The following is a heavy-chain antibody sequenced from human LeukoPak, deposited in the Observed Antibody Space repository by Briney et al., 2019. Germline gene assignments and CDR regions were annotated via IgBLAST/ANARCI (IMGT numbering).Heavy chain of an antibody. D-gene: IGHD3-10*01. CDR2: ISGSGGST. Sequence: GGSLRLSCAASGFSFDDYAMHWVRQAPGKGLEWVSAISGSGGSTYYADSVKGRFTISRDNSKNTLYLQMNSLRAEDTAVYYCATPLIWFGELQYWGQGTLVTVSS. J-gene: IGHJ4*02. CDR3: ATPLIWFGELQY. CDR1: GFSFDDYA. V-gene: IGHV3-23*01.